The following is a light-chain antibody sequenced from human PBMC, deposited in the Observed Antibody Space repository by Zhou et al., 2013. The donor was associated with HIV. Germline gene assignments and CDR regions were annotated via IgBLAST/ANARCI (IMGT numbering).Light chain of an antibody. CDR3: QHYANLPPT. J-gene: IGKJ2*01. V-gene: IGKV1-33*01. CDR2: DAS. CDR1: QDITNY. Sequence: DIQMTQSPSSLSASVGDRVTITCQASQDITNYLNWYQQKPGEAPKLLITDASSLETGVPLRFSGSGSGTDFTFTISSLQPEDIATYYCQHYANLPPTFGQGTKLEIK.